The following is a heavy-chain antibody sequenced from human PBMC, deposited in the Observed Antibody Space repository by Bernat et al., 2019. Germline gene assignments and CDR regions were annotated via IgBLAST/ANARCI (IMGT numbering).Heavy chain of an antibody. V-gene: IGHV1-18*01. CDR2: SSADNGNT. CDR3: ARGPWELPIYYYYGMDV. Sequence: QVQLVQSGAEVKKPGASVKVSCKASGYTFTSYGISWVRQAPGQGLEWMGWSSADNGNTNYAQKLQGRVTMTTDTSTSTAYMELRSLRSDDTAVYYCARGPWELPIYYYYGMDVWGQGTTVTVSS. D-gene: IGHD1-26*01. CDR1: GYTFTSYG. J-gene: IGHJ6*02.